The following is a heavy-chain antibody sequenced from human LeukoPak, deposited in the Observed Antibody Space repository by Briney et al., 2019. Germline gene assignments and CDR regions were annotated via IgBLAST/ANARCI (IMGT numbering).Heavy chain of an antibody. CDR3: ARDGMTTATLTLGYYFDY. D-gene: IGHD4-17*01. CDR1: GYTFTSYY. Sequence: ASVKVSCKASGYTFTSYYMHWVRQAPGQGLEWMGIINPSGGSTSYAQKFQGRVTMTRDTSTSTVYMELSSLRSEDTAVYYCARDGMTTATLTLGYYFDYWGQGTLVTVSS. J-gene: IGHJ4*02. CDR2: INPSGGST. V-gene: IGHV1-46*01.